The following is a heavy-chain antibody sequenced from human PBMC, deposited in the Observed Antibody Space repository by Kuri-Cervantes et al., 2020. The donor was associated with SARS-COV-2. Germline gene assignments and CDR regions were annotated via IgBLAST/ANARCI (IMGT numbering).Heavy chain of an antibody. V-gene: IGHV3-21*01. CDR3: AKDHRGGKVDY. J-gene: IGHJ4*02. CDR1: GFTFSSYS. Sequence: GGSLTLSCAASGFTFSSYSMNWVRQAPGKGLEWVSSSSSSSSYIYYADSVKGRFTISRDNAKNSLYLQMNSLRAEDTAVYYCAKDHRGGKVDYWGQGTLVTVSS. CDR2: SSSSSSYI.